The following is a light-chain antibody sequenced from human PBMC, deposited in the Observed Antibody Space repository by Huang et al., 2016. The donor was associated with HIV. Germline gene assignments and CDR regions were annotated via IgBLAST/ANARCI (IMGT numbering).Light chain of an antibody. Sequence: DIQMTQSPSSLSASVGDRVSITCQASQDIHYFLNWYQQKPGKAPRLLIYDASNVETGVPSKFSGSGSGTHCTFTINSLQTEDIGTYYCQQYGDLPLTFGGGTKVEIK. CDR2: DAS. CDR1: QDIHYF. J-gene: IGKJ4*01. CDR3: QQYGDLPLT. V-gene: IGKV1-33*01.